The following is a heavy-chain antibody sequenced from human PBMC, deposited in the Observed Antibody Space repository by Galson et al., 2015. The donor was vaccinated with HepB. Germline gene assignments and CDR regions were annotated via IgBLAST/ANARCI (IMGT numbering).Heavy chain of an antibody. CDR1: GYTFTSYG. J-gene: IGHJ3*02. V-gene: IGHV1-18*01. Sequence: SVKVSCKASGYTFTSYGISWVRQAPGQGLEWMGWISAYNGNTNYAQKLQGRVTMTTDTSTSTAYMGLRSLRSDDTAVYYCARSTGITVIVVVPEAFDIWGQGTMVTVSS. CDR2: ISAYNGNT. D-gene: IGHD3-22*01. CDR3: ARSTGITVIVVVPEAFDI.